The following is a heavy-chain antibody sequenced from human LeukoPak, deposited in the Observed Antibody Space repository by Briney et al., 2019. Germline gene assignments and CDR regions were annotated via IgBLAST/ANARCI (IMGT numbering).Heavy chain of an antibody. Sequence: SETLSLTCAVYGGSISGYYWSWIRQPPGKGLEWIGEINHSGSTNYNPSLKSRVTISVDTSKNQFSLKLSSVTAADTAVYYCARVNPYGGNPDYWGQGTLVTVSS. D-gene: IGHD4-23*01. V-gene: IGHV4-34*01. CDR1: GGSISGYY. J-gene: IGHJ4*02. CDR3: ARVNPYGGNPDY. CDR2: INHSGST.